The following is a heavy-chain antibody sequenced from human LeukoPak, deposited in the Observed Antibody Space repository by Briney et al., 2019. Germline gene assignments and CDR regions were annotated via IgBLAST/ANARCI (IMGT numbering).Heavy chain of an antibody. CDR3: ARHATPMLKRNWFDP. D-gene: IGHD3-16*01. Sequence: GESLKISCKGSGYSFASYWIGWVRQMPGKGLEWMGIIYPGDFDTRYSPSFQGQVTISADKSISTACLQWSSLKASDTAMYYCARHATPMLKRNWFDPWGQGTLVTVSS. CDR2: IYPGDFDT. CDR1: GYSFASYW. J-gene: IGHJ5*02. V-gene: IGHV5-51*01.